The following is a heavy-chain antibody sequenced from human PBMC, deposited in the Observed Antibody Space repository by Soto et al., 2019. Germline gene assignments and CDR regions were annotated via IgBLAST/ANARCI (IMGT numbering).Heavy chain of an antibody. D-gene: IGHD3-10*01. CDR2: IIPILGIA. J-gene: IGHJ3*02. CDR3: ARDRPTMVRGANAFDI. Sequence: ASVKVSCKASGYTFTSYDINWVRQAPGQGLEWMGRIIPILGIANYAQKFQGRVTITADKSTSTAYMELSSLRSEDTAVYYCARDRPTMVRGANAFDIWGQGTMVTVSS. V-gene: IGHV1-69*04. CDR1: GYTFTSYD.